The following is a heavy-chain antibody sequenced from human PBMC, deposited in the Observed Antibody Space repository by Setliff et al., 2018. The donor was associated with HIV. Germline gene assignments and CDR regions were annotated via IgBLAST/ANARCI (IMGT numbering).Heavy chain of an antibody. CDR1: GGSISSAY. D-gene: IGHD2-15*01. CDR2: IYYGST. CDR3: ARRRCSAASCPDNSWNWLDP. V-gene: IGHV4-59*08. J-gene: IGHJ5*02. Sequence: SETLSLTCAVSGGSISSAYWSWVRQPPGKGLEWIGYIYYGSTHYNPSFEGRVTISVDTSKNQFSLKLRSVTAADTAMYYCARRRCSAASCPDNSWNWLDPWGQGTLVTVSS.